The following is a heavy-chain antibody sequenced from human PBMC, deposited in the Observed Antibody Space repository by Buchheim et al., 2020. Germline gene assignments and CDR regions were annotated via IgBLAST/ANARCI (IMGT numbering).Heavy chain of an antibody. J-gene: IGHJ4*02. CDR3: ARTTYYDFWSGLPSSFPITDY. CDR1: GGSISSGGYY. CDR2: IYYSGST. D-gene: IGHD3-3*01. V-gene: IGHV4-31*03. Sequence: QVQLQESGPGLVKPSQTLSLTCTVSGGSISSGGYYWSWIRQHPGKGLEWIGYIYYSGSTYYNPSLKSRVTISVDTSKNQFSLKLSSVTAADTDVYECARTTYYDFWSGLPSSFPITDYWGQGTL.